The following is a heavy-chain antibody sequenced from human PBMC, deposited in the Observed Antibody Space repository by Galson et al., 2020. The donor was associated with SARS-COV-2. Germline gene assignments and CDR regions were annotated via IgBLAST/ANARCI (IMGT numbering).Heavy chain of an antibody. Sequence: ETLETLSLTCTVSGGSIRSSSYYWGWIRQPPGMGLEWLGTIYYNENTYYNPSLKSRLIISVDTSKNQFSLKMNSVTAADTAVYYCARRVGPEYSSSWYVGWFDPWGQGTLVTVSS. J-gene: IGHJ5*02. CDR2: IYYNENT. CDR1: GGSIRSSSYY. CDR3: ARRVGPEYSSSWYVGWFDP. V-gene: IGHV4-39*01. D-gene: IGHD6-13*01.